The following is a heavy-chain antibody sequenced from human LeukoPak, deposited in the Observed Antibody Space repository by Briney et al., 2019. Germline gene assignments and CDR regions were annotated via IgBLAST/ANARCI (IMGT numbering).Heavy chain of an antibody. Sequence: GASVKVSCKASGYTFTGYYMHWVRQAPGQGLEWMGRINPNSGGTNYAQKFQGRVTMTRDTSISTAYMELSRLRSDDTAVYYCARDTYCSSTSCSYYDFWSGYYTVGDYWGQGTLVTVSS. CDR3: ARDTYCSSTSCSYYDFWSGYYTVGDY. J-gene: IGHJ4*02. V-gene: IGHV1-2*06. CDR2: INPNSGGT. CDR1: GYTFTGYY. D-gene: IGHD3-3*01.